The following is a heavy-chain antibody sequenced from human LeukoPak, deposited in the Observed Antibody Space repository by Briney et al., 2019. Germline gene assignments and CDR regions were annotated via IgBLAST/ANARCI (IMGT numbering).Heavy chain of an antibody. D-gene: IGHD6-13*01. CDR1: GFTFSSYG. Sequence: PGRSLRLSCAASGFTFSSYGMHWVRQAPGKGLEWVAVIWYDGSNKYYADSVKGRFTISRDNSKNTLYLQMNSLRAEDAAVYYCARDRAAGSLFDYWGQGTLVTVSS. CDR3: ARDRAAGSLFDY. V-gene: IGHV3-33*01. J-gene: IGHJ4*02. CDR2: IWYDGSNK.